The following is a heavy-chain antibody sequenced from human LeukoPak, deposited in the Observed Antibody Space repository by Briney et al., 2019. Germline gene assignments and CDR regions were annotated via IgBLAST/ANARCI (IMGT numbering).Heavy chain of an antibody. CDR2: IKQDGSEK. V-gene: IGHV3-7*04. CDR3: ARDRSYGRSWEVAEDY. Sequence: PGGSLRLSCAASGFTFSNYWMSWVRQAPGKGLEWVANIKQDGSEKYYVDSVKGRFTISRDNAKNSLYLQMNSLRAEDTAVYYCARDRSYGRSWEVAEDYWGQGTLVTVSS. J-gene: IGHJ4*02. CDR1: GFTFSNYW. D-gene: IGHD6-19*01.